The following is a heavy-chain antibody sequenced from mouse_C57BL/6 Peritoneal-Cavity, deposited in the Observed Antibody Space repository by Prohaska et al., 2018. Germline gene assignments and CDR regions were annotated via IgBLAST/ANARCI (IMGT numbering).Heavy chain of an antibody. CDR1: GFSFNTYA. Sequence: EVQLVESGGGLVQPKGSLKLSCAASGFSFNTYAMNWVRQAPGKGLEWVARIRSKSNNYATYYADSVKDRFTISRDDSESRLYLQMNNLKTEDTAMYYCVRGYSNYDYWGQGTTLTVSS. J-gene: IGHJ2*01. D-gene: IGHD2-5*01. CDR2: IRSKSNNYAT. V-gene: IGHV10-1*01. CDR3: VRGYSNYDY.